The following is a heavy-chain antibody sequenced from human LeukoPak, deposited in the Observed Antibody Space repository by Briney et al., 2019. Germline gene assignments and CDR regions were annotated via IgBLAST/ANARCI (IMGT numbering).Heavy chain of an antibody. Sequence: PSETLSLTCTVSGYSISSGYYWGWIRQPPGKGLGWIGSIYHSGSTYYNPSLKSRVTISVDTSKNQFSLKLSSVTAADTAVYYCARGVEMATIPSFDYWGQGTLVTVSS. CDR1: GYSISSGYY. CDR2: IYHSGST. D-gene: IGHD5-24*01. J-gene: IGHJ4*02. V-gene: IGHV4-38-2*02. CDR3: ARGVEMATIPSFDY.